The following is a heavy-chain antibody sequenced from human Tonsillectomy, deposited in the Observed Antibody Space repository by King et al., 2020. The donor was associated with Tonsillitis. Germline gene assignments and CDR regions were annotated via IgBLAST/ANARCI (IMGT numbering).Heavy chain of an antibody. CDR2: ISPYNGNT. D-gene: IGHD3-22*01. J-gene: IGHJ4*02. CDR1: GYTFSNYG. Sequence: QLVQSGAEVKKSGASVKVSCKASGYTFSNYGISWVRQAPGQGLEWMGWISPYNGNTNYAQKFQGRVTMTTDTSTSTVYMEMRSLRSDDTAVYYCARDMPNYYESSGYYFDYWAREPWSPSPQ. V-gene: IGHV1-18*04. CDR3: ARDMPNYYESSGYYFDY.